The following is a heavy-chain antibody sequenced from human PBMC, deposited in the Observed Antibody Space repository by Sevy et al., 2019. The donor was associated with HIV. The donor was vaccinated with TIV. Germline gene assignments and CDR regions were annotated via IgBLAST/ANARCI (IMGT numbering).Heavy chain of an antibody. CDR2: IYTSGST. J-gene: IGHJ6*04. V-gene: IGHV4-61*02. Sequence: SETLSLTCTVSGGSISSGNYYWTWIRQPAGKGLEWIGRIYTSGSTNYNPSLKSRVTISVDTSKNPFSLKLSSVTAADTAVYYCARESPYGSGSLFDVWGKGTTVTVSS. D-gene: IGHD3-10*01. CDR3: ARESPYGSGSLFDV. CDR1: GGSISSGNYY.